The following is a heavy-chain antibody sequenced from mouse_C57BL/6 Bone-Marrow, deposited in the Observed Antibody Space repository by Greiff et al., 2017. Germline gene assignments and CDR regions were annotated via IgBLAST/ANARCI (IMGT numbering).Heavy chain of an antibody. CDR2: ISYSGST. Sequence: EVHLVESGPGLAKPSQTLSLTCSVTGYSITSDYWNWIRKFPGNKLEYMGYISYSGSTYYNPSLNSRISITRDTSKNQYYLQLNSVTTEDTATYYCARYTYGSSPYWYFDVWGTGTTVTVSS. CDR1: GYSITSDY. V-gene: IGHV3-8*01. J-gene: IGHJ1*03. D-gene: IGHD1-1*01. CDR3: ARYTYGSSPYWYFDV.